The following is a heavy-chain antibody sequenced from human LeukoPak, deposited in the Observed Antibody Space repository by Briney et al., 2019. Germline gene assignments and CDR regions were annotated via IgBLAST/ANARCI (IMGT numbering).Heavy chain of an antibody. V-gene: IGHV3-9*01. CDR3: AKDTTSGNYYSFYYMDV. J-gene: IGHJ6*03. D-gene: IGHD3-10*01. Sequence: GGSLRLSCAASGFTFDDYAMHWVRQAPGKGLEWVSGICWNSGSIGYADSVKGRFTISRDNAKNSLYLQMNSLRGEDTALYYCAKDTTSGNYYSFYYMDVWGKGTTVTISS. CDR2: ICWNSGSI. CDR1: GFTFDDYA.